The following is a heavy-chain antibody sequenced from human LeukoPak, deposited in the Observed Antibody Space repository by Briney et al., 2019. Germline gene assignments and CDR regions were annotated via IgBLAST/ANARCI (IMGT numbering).Heavy chain of an antibody. CDR3: ARGLRASTNYYGSGMSRVWGY. Sequence: ASVKVSCKASGYTFTSYDINWVRQATGQGLEWMGWMNPNSGNTGYAQKFQGRVTMTRNTSISTAYMELSSLRSEDTAVYCCARGLRASTNYYGSGMSRVWGYWGQGTLVTVSS. CDR2: MNPNSGNT. V-gene: IGHV1-8*01. J-gene: IGHJ4*02. CDR1: GYTFTSYD. D-gene: IGHD3-10*01.